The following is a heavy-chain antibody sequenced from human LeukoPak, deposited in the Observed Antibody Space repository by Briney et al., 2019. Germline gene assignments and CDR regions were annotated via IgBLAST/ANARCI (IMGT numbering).Heavy chain of an antibody. CDR3: ARVQSIAAAGVSEFDY. Sequence: ASVKGSCKASGYTFTDYYMHWVRQAPGQGLEWMGWINPNSGGTNYAQKFQGRVAMTRDTSISTAYMDLSGLRSDDTAVYYCARVQSIAAAGVSEFDYWGQGTLVTVSS. V-gene: IGHV1-2*02. CDR2: INPNSGGT. J-gene: IGHJ4*02. CDR1: GYTFTDYY. D-gene: IGHD6-13*01.